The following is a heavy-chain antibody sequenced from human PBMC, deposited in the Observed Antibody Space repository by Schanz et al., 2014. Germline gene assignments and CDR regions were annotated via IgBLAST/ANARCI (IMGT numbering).Heavy chain of an antibody. CDR2: ISGSGGST. D-gene: IGHD1-26*01. Sequence: VQLLESGGGLVQPGGSLKLSCSASGFTFRNYALSWVRQAPGKGLGWVSAISGSGGSTYYADSVKGRFTISRDNSNHTLYLQMNSLRADDTAVYYCAKELYSGSHYGWFDPWGQGTLVTVSS. V-gene: IGHV3-23*01. J-gene: IGHJ5*02. CDR3: AKELYSGSHYGWFDP. CDR1: GFTFRNYA.